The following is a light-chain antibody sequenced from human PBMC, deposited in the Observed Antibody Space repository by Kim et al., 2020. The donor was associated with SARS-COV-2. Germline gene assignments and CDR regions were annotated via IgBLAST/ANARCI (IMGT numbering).Light chain of an antibody. CDR1: SSNIGIKA. Sequence: GQRVTISCSGSSSNIGIKAVNWYQQLPGTAPKLLIYTNNQRPSGVPDRFSGSKSGTSASLAISGLQSEDEADYYCAVWDDSLNGRLFGGGTQLTVL. V-gene: IGLV1-44*01. J-gene: IGLJ2*01. CDR2: TNN. CDR3: AVWDDSLNGRL.